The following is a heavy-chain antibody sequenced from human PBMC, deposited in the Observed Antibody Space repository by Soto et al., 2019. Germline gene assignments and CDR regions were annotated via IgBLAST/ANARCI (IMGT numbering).Heavy chain of an antibody. V-gene: IGHV1-2*04. CDR2: INPNSGGT. CDR1: GYTFTGYY. D-gene: IGHD5-18*01. CDR3: ARDSEREEDMAMAPDY. J-gene: IGHJ4*02. Sequence: ASVKVSCKASGYTFTGYYMHWVRQAPGQGLEWMGWINPNSGGTNYAQKFQGWVTMTRDTSISTAYMELSRLRSNDTAVYYCARDSEREEDMAMAPDYWGQGTLVTVSS.